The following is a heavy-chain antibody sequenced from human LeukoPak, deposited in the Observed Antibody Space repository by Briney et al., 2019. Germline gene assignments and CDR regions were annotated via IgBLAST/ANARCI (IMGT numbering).Heavy chain of an antibody. J-gene: IGHJ3*02. V-gene: IGHV4-34*01. Sequence: SETLSLTCAVYGGSFSGYYWSWIRQPPGKGLEWIGEINHSGSTNYNPSLKSRVTISVDTSKIQFSLELSSVTAADTAVYYCARGARGYSPRCADCGIWGQGTMVTVSS. D-gene: IGHD5-18*01. CDR2: INHSGST. CDR3: ARGARGYSPRCADCGI. CDR1: GGSFSGYY.